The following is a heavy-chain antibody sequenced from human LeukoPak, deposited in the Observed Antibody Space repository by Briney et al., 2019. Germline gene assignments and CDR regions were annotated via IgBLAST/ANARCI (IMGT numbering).Heavy chain of an antibody. V-gene: IGHV1-2*02. Sequence: GASVKVSCKTSGYSFIDYYIHWVRRAPGQGLEWMGWINPSSGVTKFSQELQDRVTLTRDTSLSTAYMELNSLTFDDTAIYYCAREDTYREYRPFDFWGQGAPVTVSS. CDR1: GYSFIDYY. J-gene: IGHJ4*02. D-gene: IGHD2/OR15-2a*01. CDR2: INPSSGVT. CDR3: AREDTYREYRPFDF.